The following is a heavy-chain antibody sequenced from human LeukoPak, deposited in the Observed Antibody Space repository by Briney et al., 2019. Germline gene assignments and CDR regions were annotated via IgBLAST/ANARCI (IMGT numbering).Heavy chain of an antibody. V-gene: IGHV3-30-3*01. CDR2: ISYDGSNK. J-gene: IGHJ3*02. CDR1: GFTFSSYA. CDR3: ASESGATDAFDI. D-gene: IGHD1-26*01. Sequence: GGSLRLSCAASGFTFSSYAMHWVRQAPGKGLEWVSVISYDGSNKYYADSVKGRFTISRDNSKDTLYLQMNSLTAEDTAVYYCASESGATDAFDIWGQGTMVTVSS.